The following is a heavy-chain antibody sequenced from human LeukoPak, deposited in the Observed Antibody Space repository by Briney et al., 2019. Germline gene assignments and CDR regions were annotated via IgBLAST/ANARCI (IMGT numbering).Heavy chain of an antibody. CDR1: GFTFSNAW. V-gene: IGHV3-15*01. J-gene: IGHJ4*02. CDR3: TTDPPYCTNGVCSEGDY. CDR2: IKSKTDGGTT. Sequence: GGSLRLSCAASGFTFSNAWMSWVRQAPGKGLEWVGRIKSKTDGGTTDYAAPVKGRFTISRDDSKNTLYLQMNSLKTEDTAVYCCTTDPPYCTNGVCSEGDYWGQGTLVTVSS. D-gene: IGHD2-8*01.